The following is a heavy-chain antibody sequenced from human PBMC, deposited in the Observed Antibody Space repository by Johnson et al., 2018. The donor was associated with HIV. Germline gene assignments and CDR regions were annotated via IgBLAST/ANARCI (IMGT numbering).Heavy chain of an antibody. CDR2: IYSGGST. D-gene: IGHD1-14*01. Sequence: VQLVESGGGVVRPGGSLRLSCAASGFTVSSNYMSWVRQAPGKGLEWVSVIYSGGSTYYADSVKGRFTISRDNSKNSLFLQMNSLRTEDTAMYYCASSELATMDNAFDIWGRGTMVTVSS. CDR1: GFTVSSNY. V-gene: IGHV3-66*01. J-gene: IGHJ3*02. CDR3: ASSELATMDNAFDI.